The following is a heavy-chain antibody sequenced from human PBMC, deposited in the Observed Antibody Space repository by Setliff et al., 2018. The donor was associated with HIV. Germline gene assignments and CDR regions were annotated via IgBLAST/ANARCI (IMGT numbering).Heavy chain of an antibody. Sequence: GGSLRLSCATSGFTFDDYAMHWVRQAPGKGLEWVSLISWDGGSAYYADSVKGRVPIPRDNSKNSLCLEMRSLRLEDTALYSCAKCTGSVLGTYYFDYWGQGTMVTVSS. CDR1: GFTFDDYA. CDR2: ISWDGGSA. CDR3: AKCTGSVLGTYYFDY. J-gene: IGHJ4*02. D-gene: IGHD3-16*01. V-gene: IGHV3-43D*04.